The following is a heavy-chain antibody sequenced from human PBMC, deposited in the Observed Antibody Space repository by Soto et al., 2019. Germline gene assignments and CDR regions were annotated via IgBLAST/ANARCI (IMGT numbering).Heavy chain of an antibody. D-gene: IGHD3-10*01. CDR2: IYYSGST. Sequence: SETLSLTCTVSGGSFSSYYWSWIRQPPGKGLEWIGYIYYSGSTNYNPSLKSRVTISVDTSKNQFSLKLSSVTAADTAVYYCARVLIWFGQWGMDVWGQGTTVTVCS. CDR3: ARVLIWFGQWGMDV. V-gene: IGHV4-59*01. J-gene: IGHJ6*02. CDR1: GGSFSSYY.